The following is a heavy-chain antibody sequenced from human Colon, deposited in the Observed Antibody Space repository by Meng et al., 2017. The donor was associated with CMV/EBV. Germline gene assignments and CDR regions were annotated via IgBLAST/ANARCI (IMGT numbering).Heavy chain of an antibody. Sequence: GGSLRLSCVGPGFTFSSYAMSWVRQAPGKGLEWVSVIGSSGTIARYADSVKGRFAISRDNSTNTVYLQMNSLRGEDTALYYCAKNGAWFRFDSWGQGTPVTVSS. CDR2: IGSSGTIA. J-gene: IGHJ4*02. D-gene: IGHD3-9*01. CDR3: AKNGAWFRFDS. CDR1: GFTFSSYA. V-gene: IGHV3-23*05.